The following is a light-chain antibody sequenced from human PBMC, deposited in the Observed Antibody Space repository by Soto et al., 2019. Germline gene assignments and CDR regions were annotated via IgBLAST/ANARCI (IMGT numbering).Light chain of an antibody. CDR2: DAS. V-gene: IGKV1-27*01. CDR1: QGIGSA. J-gene: IGKJ3*01. CDR3: QKYNSVPFT. Sequence: IQLTQSPSSLSASVGDRVTITCRASQGIGSALAWYQQKPGKAPKLLIYDASSLESGVPSRFSGGRSGTDFTLTISSLQPEDVGTFYCQKYNSVPFTFGPGTKVDIK.